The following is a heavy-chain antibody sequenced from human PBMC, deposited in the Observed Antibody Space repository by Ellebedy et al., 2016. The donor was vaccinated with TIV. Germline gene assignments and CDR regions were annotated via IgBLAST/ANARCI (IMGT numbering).Heavy chain of an antibody. CDR1: GASVNSYY. CDR2: IYHSGST. V-gene: IGHV4-4*08. D-gene: IGHD1-26*01. CDR3: AKRTHSGSYSGFDS. J-gene: IGHJ4*02. Sequence: MPSETLSLTCTVSGASVNSYYWSWIRQPPGKGLEWIGYIYHSGSTSSHPSLKSRVTISLDTSKNQLSLNLSSVTAADTGVYYCAKRTHSGSYSGFDSWGRGALVTVSS.